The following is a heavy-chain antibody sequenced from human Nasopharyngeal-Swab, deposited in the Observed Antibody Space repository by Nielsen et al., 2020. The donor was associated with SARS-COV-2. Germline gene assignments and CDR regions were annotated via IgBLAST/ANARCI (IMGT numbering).Heavy chain of an antibody. CDR1: GFSFSRYT. J-gene: IGHJ3*01. V-gene: IGHV3-48*04. Sequence: GGSLRLSCEASGFSFSRYTMSWVRQAPGKGLDWVSYISSSSSSLQHADSVRGRFTISRDNAKNTVSLQMNSLRREDTAVYYCARESVVTGTDDAPDLWGRGTMVTVSS. CDR3: ARESVVTGTDDAPDL. CDR2: ISSSSSSL. D-gene: IGHD2-21*02.